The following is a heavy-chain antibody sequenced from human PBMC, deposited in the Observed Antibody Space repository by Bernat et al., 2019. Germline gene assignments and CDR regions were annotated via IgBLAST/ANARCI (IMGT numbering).Heavy chain of an antibody. CDR3: TNHLPPTAVTRGWV. V-gene: IGHV3-15*01. CDR1: GFTFSDAW. J-gene: IGHJ4*02. D-gene: IGHD4-17*01. Sequence: EVQLVESGGGLVKPGGSLRLSCAASGFTFSDAWMNWVRQAPGKGLEWVGRIKSKTDGGTTDYAAPVKGRFTISRDDSKNTVYLQMNSLKTEDTAVYYCTNHLPPTAVTRGWVWGQGTLVTVSS. CDR2: IKSKTDGGTT.